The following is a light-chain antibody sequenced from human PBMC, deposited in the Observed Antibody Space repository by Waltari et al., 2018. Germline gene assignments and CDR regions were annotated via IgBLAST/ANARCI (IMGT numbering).Light chain of an antibody. V-gene: IGLV3-19*01. Sequence: SSDLTQDPSLSVALGPTVRITCQGDSPRSNYSSWYQQRPGQAPILVLYGPDNRPSGIPDRFSGSTSGNTASLTITGAQAEDEADYYCHSRETFSTRLFGGGTRLTV. CDR3: HSRETFSTRL. J-gene: IGLJ2*01. CDR1: SPRSNY. CDR2: GPD.